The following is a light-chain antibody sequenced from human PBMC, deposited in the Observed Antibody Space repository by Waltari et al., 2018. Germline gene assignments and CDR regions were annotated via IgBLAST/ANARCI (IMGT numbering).Light chain of an antibody. Sequence: HPVLTQAPSASAPLGSSVSPNSNPRRGRTSYVCEGHKEQPDKAPRFLMKLNRDGSHLKGDGSPDRFPGSSSGAERSLTISSRQSEDESGYNCQTWGNDIHIVFGGETKLTV. J-gene: IGLJ2*01. CDR1: RGRTSYV. CDR3: QTWGNDIHIV. V-gene: IGLV4-69*01. CDR2: LNRDGSH.